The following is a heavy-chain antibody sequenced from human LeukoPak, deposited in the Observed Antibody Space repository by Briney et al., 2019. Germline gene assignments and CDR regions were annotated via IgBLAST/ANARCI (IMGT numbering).Heavy chain of an antibody. V-gene: IGHV1-69*06. CDR3: ASGTTDIVVVPATLRNYYFDY. CDR1: GGTFSSYA. Sequence: ASVKVSCKASGGTFSSYAISWVRQAPGQGLEWMGGIIPIFGTANYAQKFQGRVTITADKSTSTAYMELSSLRSEDTAVYYCASGTTDIVVVPATLRNYYFDYWGQGTLVTVSS. CDR2: IIPIFGTA. J-gene: IGHJ4*02. D-gene: IGHD2-2*01.